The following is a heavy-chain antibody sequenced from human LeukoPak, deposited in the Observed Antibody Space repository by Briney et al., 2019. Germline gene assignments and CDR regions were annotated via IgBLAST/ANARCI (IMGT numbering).Heavy chain of an antibody. CDR2: IYHSGSS. V-gene: IGHV4-38-2*02. J-gene: IGHJ3*02. D-gene: IGHD1-26*01. CDR3: ARGELLLDAFDI. Sequence: PSETLSLTCTVSGGSISSYYWSWIRQPPGKGLEWIGSIYHSGSSYYNPSLNSRVTISVDTSKNQFSLKLSSVTAADTAVYYCARGELLLDAFDIWGQGTMVTVSS. CDR1: GGSISSYY.